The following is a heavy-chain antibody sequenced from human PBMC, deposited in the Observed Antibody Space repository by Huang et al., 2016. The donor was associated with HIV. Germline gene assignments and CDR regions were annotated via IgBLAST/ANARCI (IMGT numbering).Heavy chain of an antibody. CDR2: IIPVFGAA. J-gene: IGHJ1*01. CDR3: ARTSNWKAEYFRF. D-gene: IGHD1-20*01. Sequence: QVQLVQSGTEVKTPGSSVKVSCKASGGTLRRYGISWVRQAPGQGLEWTGGIIPVFGAANYGQKFQGRLTITADESTNTAYMELSSLRFDDTAVYYCARTSNWKAEYFRFWGQGTLVTVAS. CDR1: GGTLRRYG. V-gene: IGHV1-69*13.